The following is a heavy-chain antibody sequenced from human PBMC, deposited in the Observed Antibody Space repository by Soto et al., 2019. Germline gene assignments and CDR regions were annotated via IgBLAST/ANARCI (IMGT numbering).Heavy chain of an antibody. CDR2: IYHSGST. CDR3: AREAGRNRYFNYGSGRFDY. V-gene: IGHV4-4*02. J-gene: IGHJ4*02. D-gene: IGHD3-10*01. Sequence: SETLSLTCAVSSGSISSSNWWSWVRQPPGKGLEWIGEIYHSGSTNYNPSLKSRVTISVDKSKNQFSLKLSSVTAADTAVYYCAREAGRNRYFNYGSGRFDYWGQGTLVTVSS. CDR1: SGSISSSNW.